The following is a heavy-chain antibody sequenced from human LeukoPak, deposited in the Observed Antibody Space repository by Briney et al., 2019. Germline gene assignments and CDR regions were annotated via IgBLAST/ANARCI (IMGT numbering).Heavy chain of an antibody. J-gene: IGHJ4*02. Sequence: QHGGSLRLSCVASGLTFSNYWMHWVRQAPGKGLVWVSRINSDGSITIYADSVKGRFTISRDNAKNTLYLQMNSLRAEDTAVYYCARVIYGSVYWGQGTLVTASS. CDR2: INSDGSIT. D-gene: IGHD4-17*01. CDR1: GLTFSNYW. V-gene: IGHV3-74*01. CDR3: ARVIYGSVY.